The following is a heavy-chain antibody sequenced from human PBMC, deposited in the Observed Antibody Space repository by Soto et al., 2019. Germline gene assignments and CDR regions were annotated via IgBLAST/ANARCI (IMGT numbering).Heavy chain of an antibody. Sequence: ASVKVSCKASGYTFNFYGITWVRQAPGQGLEWMGWISGFNGNTNYAADLQGRVTMTTDTSTSTAYMELRGLRSDDTAVYYCARIGVSSGHESPDFDSWGQGTLVTSPQ. J-gene: IGHJ4*02. V-gene: IGHV1-18*01. CDR2: ISGFNGNT. CDR1: GYTFNFYG. CDR3: ARIGVSSGHESPDFDS. D-gene: IGHD3-16*01.